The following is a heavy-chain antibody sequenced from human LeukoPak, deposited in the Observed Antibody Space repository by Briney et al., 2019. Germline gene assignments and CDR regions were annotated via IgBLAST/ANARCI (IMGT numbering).Heavy chain of an antibody. J-gene: IGHJ4*02. CDR2: IIPIFGTA. CDR3: ARVAAAGTYYFDY. Sequence: SVKVSCKASGGTFSSYAISWVRQALGQGLEWMGGIIPIFGTANYAQKFQGRVTITADESTSTAYMELSSLRSEDTAVYYCARVAAAGTYYFDYWGQGTLVTVSS. CDR1: GGTFSSYA. V-gene: IGHV1-69*13. D-gene: IGHD6-13*01.